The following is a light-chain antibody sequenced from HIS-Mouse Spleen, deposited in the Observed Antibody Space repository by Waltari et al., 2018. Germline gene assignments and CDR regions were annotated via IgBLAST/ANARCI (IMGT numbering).Light chain of an antibody. J-gene: IGLJ2*01. CDR1: RSNIGSNP. CDR2: SNN. CDR3: AAWDDSLNGPV. Sequence: QSVLTQPPSASGTPGQRVTISCSGSRSNIGSNPVNWYQPLPGTAPKLLIYSNNQRPSGVPDRFSGSKSGTSASLAISGLQSEDEADYYCAAWDDSLNGPVFGGGTKLTVL. V-gene: IGLV1-44*01.